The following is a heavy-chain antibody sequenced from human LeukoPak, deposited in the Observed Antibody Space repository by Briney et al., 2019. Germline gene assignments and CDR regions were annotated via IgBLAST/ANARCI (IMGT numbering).Heavy chain of an antibody. CDR1: GGSISSSSYY. Sequence: PSETLSLTCTVSGGSISSSSYYWGWIRQPPGTGLEWIGSIYYSGSTYYNPSLKSRVTISVDTSKNQFSLKLSSVTAADTAVYYCARAAGGTGDYYYYGMDVWGQGTTVTVSS. CDR3: ARAAGGTGDYYYYGMDV. D-gene: IGHD1-26*01. CDR2: IYYSGST. V-gene: IGHV4-39*07. J-gene: IGHJ6*02.